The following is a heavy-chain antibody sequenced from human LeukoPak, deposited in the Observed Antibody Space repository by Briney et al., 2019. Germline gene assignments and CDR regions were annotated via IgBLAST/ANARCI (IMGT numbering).Heavy chain of an antibody. J-gene: IGHJ6*03. CDR2: INHSGST. V-gene: IGHV4-34*01. D-gene: IGHD4-17*01. CDR1: GGSFSGYY. CDR3: ARGLTVTTFYYYYHYMDV. Sequence: PSETLSLTCAVYGGSFSGYYWSWIRQPPGKGLEWIGEINHSGSTNYNPSLKSRVTISVDTSKNQFSLKLSSVTAADTAVYYCARGLTVTTFYYYYHYMDVWGKGTTVTVSS.